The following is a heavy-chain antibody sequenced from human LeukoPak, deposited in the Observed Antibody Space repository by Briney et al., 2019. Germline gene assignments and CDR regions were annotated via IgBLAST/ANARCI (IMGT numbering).Heavy chain of an antibody. Sequence: SVKVSCKASGGTFSSYAISWVRQAPGQGREWMGRIIPIFGTANNAQKFHDRVTITTDAPTSTAYMELRSLRSEETAVYYCARGREWEQDDWGQGTLVTVSS. CDR3: ARGREWEQDD. V-gene: IGHV1-69*05. CDR1: GGTFSSYA. D-gene: IGHD1-26*01. CDR2: IIPIFGTA. J-gene: IGHJ4*02.